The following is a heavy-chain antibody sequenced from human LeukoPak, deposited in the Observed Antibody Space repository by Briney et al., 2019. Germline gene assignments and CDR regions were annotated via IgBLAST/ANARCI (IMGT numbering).Heavy chain of an antibody. V-gene: IGHV3-21*01. CDR3: AREGAPTGRDFDY. CDR2: ISSSSRYI. CDR1: GFPFSSYS. Sequence: GGSLRLSCAASGFPFSSYSMNWVRQAPGKGLEWVSSISSSSRYIYYADSVKGRFTISRDNAKNSLFLQMRSLRAEDTAIYYCAREGAPTGRDFDYWGQGTLVTVSS. J-gene: IGHJ4*02.